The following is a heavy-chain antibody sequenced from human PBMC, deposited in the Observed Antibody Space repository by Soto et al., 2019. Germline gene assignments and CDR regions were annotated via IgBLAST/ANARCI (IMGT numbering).Heavy chain of an antibody. CDR1: GGSISSGDYY. CDR2: IYYSGST. Sequence: QVQLQESGPGLVKPSQTLSLTCTVSGGSISSGDYYWSWIRQPPGKGLEWIGYIYYSGSTYYNPSLKSRVTISLDTSKNQFSLRLNSVTAADTAVYYCARDVIFGVGHYGMDVWGQGTTVTVSS. J-gene: IGHJ6*02. V-gene: IGHV4-30-4*01. CDR3: ARDVIFGVGHYGMDV. D-gene: IGHD3-3*02.